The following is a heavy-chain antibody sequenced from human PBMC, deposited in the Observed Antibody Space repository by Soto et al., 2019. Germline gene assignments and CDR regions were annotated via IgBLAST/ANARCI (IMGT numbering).Heavy chain of an antibody. CDR3: CSCYYYYGMDV. J-gene: IGHJ6*02. V-gene: IGHV3-74*01. Sequence: GGSLRLSCAASGFTFSSYWMHLVRQAPGKGLVWVSRINSDGSSTSYADSVKGRFTISRDNAKNTLYLQMNSLRAEDTAVYYCCSCYYYYGMDVWGQGTTVTVSS. D-gene: IGHD6-13*01. CDR2: INSDGSST. CDR1: GFTFSSYW.